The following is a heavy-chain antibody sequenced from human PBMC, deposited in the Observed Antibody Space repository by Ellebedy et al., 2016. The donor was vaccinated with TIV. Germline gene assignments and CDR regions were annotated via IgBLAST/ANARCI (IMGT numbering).Heavy chain of an antibody. CDR1: GITFSSST. V-gene: IGHV3-23*01. J-gene: IGHJ4*02. CDR2: IGGNGHST. CDR3: AAYNDGPYAPPPDY. D-gene: IGHD3-3*01. Sequence: GGSLRLXXVASGITFSSSTISWFRQTPGKGLEWVSFIGGNGHSTSYADSVKGRFSISRDNFKNTVYLQMNSLRAEDTAIYFCAAYNDGPYAPPPDYWGQGTLVTVSS.